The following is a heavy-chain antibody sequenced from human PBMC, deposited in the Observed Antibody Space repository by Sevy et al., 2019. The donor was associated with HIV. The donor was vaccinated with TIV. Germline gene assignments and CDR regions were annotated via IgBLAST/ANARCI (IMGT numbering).Heavy chain of an antibody. CDR1: GYIFSDYY. CDR2: INPNNGGT. D-gene: IGHD2-21*02. J-gene: IGHJ4*02. Sequence: ASVKVSCKASGYIFSDYYMNWVRQAPGQGLEWMGWINPNNGGTKYAQKFQGRVTMTRDTSISTAFMELRGLRSDDTGLYYCALTENLDQWGQGTLVTVSS. V-gene: IGHV1-2*02. CDR3: ALTENLDQ.